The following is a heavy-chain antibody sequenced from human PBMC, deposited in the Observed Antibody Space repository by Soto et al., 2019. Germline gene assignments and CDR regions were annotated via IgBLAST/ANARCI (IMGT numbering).Heavy chain of an antibody. V-gene: IGHV3-23*01. J-gene: IGHJ4*02. CDR2: ITGSGDST. Sequence: EVQLLESGGGLVQPGGSLRLSCAVSGFTFSSHAMSWVRQAPGKGLECVSSITGSGDSTYYADSVKGRFTISRDKSKSTLYLKMHSLRDADTSVYSCATDLTFVGCFRAQTFDYWGQGTQVTVSS. CDR1: GFTFSSHA. D-gene: IGHD3-16*01. CDR3: ATDLTFVGCFRAQTFDY.